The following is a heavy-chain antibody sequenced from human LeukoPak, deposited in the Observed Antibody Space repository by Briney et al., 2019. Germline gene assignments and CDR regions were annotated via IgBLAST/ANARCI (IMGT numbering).Heavy chain of an antibody. CDR1: GFTFSSYA. CDR2: INSDGSST. J-gene: IGHJ3*02. V-gene: IGHV3-74*01. CDR3: ARGALRAFDI. Sequence: GGSLRLSCAASGFTFSSYAMSWVRQAPGEGLEWVSRINSDGSSTSYADSVKGRFTISRDNARNTLYLQMNSLRAEDTAVYYCARGALRAFDIWGQGTMVTVSS.